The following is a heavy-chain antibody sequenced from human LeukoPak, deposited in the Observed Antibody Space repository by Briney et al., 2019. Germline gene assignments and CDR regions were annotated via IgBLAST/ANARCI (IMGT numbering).Heavy chain of an antibody. CDR1: GFTFSNAW. V-gene: IGHV3-7*01. D-gene: IGHD2-2*01. J-gene: IGHJ5*02. Sequence: PGGSLRLSCAASGFTFSNAWMSWVRQAPGKGLEWVAHIKQDGTEGYSVDSANGRVTISRDNAKNSLYLQMTILRAKNTAAYYYAGGGLVGFCRCTICYAGFDPWGRGTLVSVS. CDR3: AGGGLVGFCRCTICYAGFDP. CDR2: IKQDGTEG.